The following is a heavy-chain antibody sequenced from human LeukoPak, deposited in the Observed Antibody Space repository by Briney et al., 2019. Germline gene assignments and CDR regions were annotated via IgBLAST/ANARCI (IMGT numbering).Heavy chain of an antibody. V-gene: IGHV3-15*01. D-gene: IGHD5-18*01. Sequence: GGSLRLSCAASGFTFSNAWMSWVRQARGEGLEWVGRIKSKTDGGTTDYAAPVKGRFTISSDDSKNTLYLQMNSLKTEDTAVYYCTTTHVDTAMVSYYYYYGMDVWGQGTTVTVSS. CDR1: GFTFSNAW. CDR3: TTTHVDTAMVSYYYYYGMDV. J-gene: IGHJ6*02. CDR2: IKSKTDGGTT.